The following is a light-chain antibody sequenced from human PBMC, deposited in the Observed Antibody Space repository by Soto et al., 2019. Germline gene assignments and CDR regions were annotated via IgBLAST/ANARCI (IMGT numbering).Light chain of an antibody. CDR2: GNS. CDR3: QSHDSSLSGYV. J-gene: IGLJ1*01. Sequence: QSVLTQPPSVSGAPGQRVTGSCTGSSSNIGAGYDVHWYQQLPGTAPKLLFYGNSNRPSGVPDRFSGSKSGTSASLAITGLQAEDEADYYCQSHDSSLSGYVFGTATKLTVL. CDR1: SSNIGAGYD. V-gene: IGLV1-40*01.